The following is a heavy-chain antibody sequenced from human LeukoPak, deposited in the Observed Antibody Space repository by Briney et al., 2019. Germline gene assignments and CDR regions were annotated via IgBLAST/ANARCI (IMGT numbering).Heavy chain of an antibody. D-gene: IGHD3-22*01. CDR2: ISGSGGST. Sequence: GGTLRLSCAASGFTFRRYAMRWVGRAPGKGLEWVSAISGSGGSTYYADSVKGRFTISRDNSKNTLYLQMNSLRAEDTAVYYCAKDRARITMIVVVTNFDYWGQGTLVTVSS. J-gene: IGHJ4*02. CDR3: AKDRARITMIVVVTNFDY. V-gene: IGHV3-23*01. CDR1: GFTFRRYA.